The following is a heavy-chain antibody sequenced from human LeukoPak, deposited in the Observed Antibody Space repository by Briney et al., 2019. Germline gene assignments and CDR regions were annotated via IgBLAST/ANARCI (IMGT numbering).Heavy chain of an antibody. J-gene: IGHJ3*02. CDR2: IQQDGSEK. CDR1: GFTFSNYW. Sequence: PGGSLRLSCAASGFTFSNYWMSWVRQAPGKGLEWVANIQQDGSEKYYVDSVEGRFTISRDNAKNSLYLQMNSLRAEDTAVYPCARFGSVAGSPVAFDMWGQGTMVTVSS. CDR3: ARFGSVAGSPVAFDM. D-gene: IGHD6-19*01. V-gene: IGHV3-7*01.